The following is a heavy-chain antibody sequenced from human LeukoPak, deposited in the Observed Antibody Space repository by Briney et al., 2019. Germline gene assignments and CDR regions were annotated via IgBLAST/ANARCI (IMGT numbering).Heavy chain of an antibody. V-gene: IGHV3-53*01. CDR3: ARRAGGYSHPYDY. D-gene: IGHD4-23*01. Sequence: PGGSLRLSCAVSGFTVSGNYMSWIRQAPGKGLEWVSLIYSDDTTLYADSVTGRFTISRDISKNTLYLQMSSLRAEDTAVYYCARRAGGYSHPYDYWGQGVLVTVSS. J-gene: IGHJ4*02. CDR1: GFTVSGNY. CDR2: IYSDDTT.